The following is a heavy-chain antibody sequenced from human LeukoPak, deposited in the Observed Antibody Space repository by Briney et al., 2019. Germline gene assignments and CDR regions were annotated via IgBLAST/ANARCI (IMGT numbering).Heavy chain of an antibody. Sequence: GGSLRLSCAASGFTFSSYEMNWVRQAPGKGLEWVSYISSSSSTVYYADSVKGRFTISRDNAKNSLYLQMNSLRDEDTAVYYCARGSSAFGRIFDYWGQGTLVTVSS. J-gene: IGHJ4*02. CDR2: ISSSSSTV. CDR1: GFTFSSYE. V-gene: IGHV3-48*02. D-gene: IGHD1-14*01. CDR3: ARGSSAFGRIFDY.